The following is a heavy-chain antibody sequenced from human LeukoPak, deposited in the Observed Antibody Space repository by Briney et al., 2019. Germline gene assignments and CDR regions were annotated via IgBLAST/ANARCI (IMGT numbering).Heavy chain of an antibody. CDR3: AKDSNDYGDSGSDFDY. V-gene: IGHV3-9*01. J-gene: IGHJ4*02. Sequence: GRSLRLSCAASGFRFDDYAMHWVRQAPGKGLEWVSGISWNSGNIGYADSVKGRFTISRDNAKNSLYLQMNSLRPDDTALYYCAKDSNDYGDSGSDFDYWGQGTLVIVSS. D-gene: IGHD4-17*01. CDR1: GFRFDDYA. CDR2: ISWNSGNI.